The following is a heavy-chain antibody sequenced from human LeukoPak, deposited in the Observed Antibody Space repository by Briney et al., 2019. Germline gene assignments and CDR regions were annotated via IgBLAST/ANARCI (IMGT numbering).Heavy chain of an antibody. CDR1: GFTFSNYA. V-gene: IGHV3-23*01. Sequence: GGSLRLSCAVSGFTFSNYAMIWVRQAPGKGLEWVSALSGSGATTYYADSVKGRFTISRDNSKKTVYLQMNSLRAEDTAVYYCAKAPRIAAAGTELDYWGQGTLVTVSS. CDR3: AKAPRIAAAGTELDY. D-gene: IGHD6-13*01. CDR2: LSGSGATT. J-gene: IGHJ4*02.